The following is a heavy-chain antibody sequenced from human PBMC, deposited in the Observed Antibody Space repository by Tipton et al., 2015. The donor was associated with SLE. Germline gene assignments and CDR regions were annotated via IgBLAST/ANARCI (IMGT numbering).Heavy chain of an antibody. CDR3: ARHDTNYGRNWFDP. J-gene: IGHJ5*02. V-gene: IGHV4-39*01. Sequence: TLSLTCTVSGGSISSHLYYWGWIRQPLGKGPEWIGRITNNGNTYYIPSLQSRVTMSVDTSKNHFSLKLSSVTAADTAVCYCARHDTNYGRNWFDPWGQGTLVTVSS. CDR2: ITNNGNT. CDR1: GGSISSHLYY. D-gene: IGHD2-8*01.